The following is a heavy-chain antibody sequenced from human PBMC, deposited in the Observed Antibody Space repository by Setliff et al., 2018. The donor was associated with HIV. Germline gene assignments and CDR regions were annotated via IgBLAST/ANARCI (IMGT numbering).Heavy chain of an antibody. J-gene: IGHJ4*02. D-gene: IGHD3-22*01. Sequence: ASVKVSCKASGYTFDGHYLHWVRQAPGQGLEWMGRISPNNFNTQYAKNFQGRVTMTWDTSTSTGYMEVYRLRSDDTAVYFCARSCRSSGYCHFDYWGQGTLVTVSS. CDR1: GYTFDGHY. V-gene: IGHV1-2*06. CDR2: ISPNNFNT. CDR3: ARSCRSSGYCHFDY.